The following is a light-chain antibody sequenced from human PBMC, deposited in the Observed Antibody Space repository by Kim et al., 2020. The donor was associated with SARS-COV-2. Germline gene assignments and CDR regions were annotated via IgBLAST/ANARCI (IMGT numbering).Light chain of an antibody. CDR2: DVS. J-gene: IGLJ1*01. Sequence: GSPGQSITISCAGTGSDVGHYNYVSWYQQHRGKAPKHMIYDVSNRRSGASDRFSGSKSDNTASLTISRLQAEDEADYYCSSYTSNSTYVFGTGTKVTVL. CDR1: GSDVGHYNY. CDR3: SSYTSNSTYV. V-gene: IGLV2-14*03.